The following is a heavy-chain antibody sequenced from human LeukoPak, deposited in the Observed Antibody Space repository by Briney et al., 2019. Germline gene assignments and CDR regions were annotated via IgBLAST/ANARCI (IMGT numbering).Heavy chain of an antibody. CDR3: AREGSSSWAYYFDY. D-gene: IGHD6-13*01. V-gene: IGHV3-21*04. CDR2: ISSSSSYI. Sequence: GGSLRLSCAASGFTFSSYSMNWVRQAPGKGLEWVSSISSSSSYIYYADSVKGRFTISRDNSKNTLYLQMNSLRAEDTAVYYCAREGSSSWAYYFDYWGQGTLVTVSS. CDR1: GFTFSSYS. J-gene: IGHJ4*02.